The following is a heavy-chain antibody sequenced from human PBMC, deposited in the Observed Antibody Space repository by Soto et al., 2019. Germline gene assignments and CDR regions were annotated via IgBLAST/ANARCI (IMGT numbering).Heavy chain of an antibody. CDR2: IYYSGST. D-gene: IGHD3-9*01. V-gene: IGHV4-59*01. Sequence: SETLSLTCTVSGGSISSYYWSWIRQPPGKGLEWIGYIYYSGSTNYNPSLKSRVTISVDTSKNQFSLKLSSVTAADTAVYYCARGYYDILVRDPPFWYFDLWGRGTLVTVSS. CDR1: GGSISSYY. CDR3: ARGYYDILVRDPPFWYFDL. J-gene: IGHJ2*01.